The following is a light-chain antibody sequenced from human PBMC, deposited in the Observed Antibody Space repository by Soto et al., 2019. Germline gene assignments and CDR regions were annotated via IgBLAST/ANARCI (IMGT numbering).Light chain of an antibody. CDR2: EVS. J-gene: IGLJ1*01. Sequence: QSALTQPASVSGSPGQSITISCTGTSSDVGGYNYVSWYQLHPDKAPKLMVYEVSYRPSGVSSRFSGSKSANTASLTISGLQAEDEADYYCSSYASSTAYVFGTGTKLTVL. CDR3: SSYASSTAYV. V-gene: IGLV2-14*01. CDR1: SSDVGGYNY.